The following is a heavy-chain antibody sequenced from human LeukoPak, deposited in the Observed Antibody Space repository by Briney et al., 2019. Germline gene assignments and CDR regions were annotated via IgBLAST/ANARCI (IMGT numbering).Heavy chain of an antibody. J-gene: IGHJ5*02. D-gene: IGHD1-26*01. CDR1: GYTFTGYY. Sequence: ASVKVSCKASGYTFTGYYMHWVRQAPGQGHEWMGWINPNSGGTNYAQKFQGRVTLTRDTSISTAYMELSRLRSDDTAVYYCARDREPANWFDPWGQGTLVTVSS. V-gene: IGHV1-2*02. CDR3: ARDREPANWFDP. CDR2: INPNSGGT.